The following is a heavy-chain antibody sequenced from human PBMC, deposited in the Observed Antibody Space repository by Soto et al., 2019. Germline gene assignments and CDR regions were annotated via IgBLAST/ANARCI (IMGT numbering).Heavy chain of an antibody. Sequence: SETLSLTCTVSGGSISSSSYYWGWIRQPPGKGLEWIGSIYYSGSTYYNPSLKSRVTISVDTSKNQFSLKLSSVTAADTAVYYCARILAAAGFYYFDYWGQGTLVTVSS. CDR3: ARILAAAGFYYFDY. J-gene: IGHJ4*02. V-gene: IGHV4-39*01. D-gene: IGHD6-13*01. CDR1: GGSISSSSYY. CDR2: IYYSGST.